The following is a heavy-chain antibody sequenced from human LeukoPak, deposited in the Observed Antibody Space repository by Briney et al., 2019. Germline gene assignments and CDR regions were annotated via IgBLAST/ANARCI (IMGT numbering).Heavy chain of an antibody. CDR2: INHSGST. CDR1: GGSFSGYY. D-gene: IGHD4-17*01. J-gene: IGHJ4*02. V-gene: IGHV4-34*01. Sequence: KPSETLSLTCAVYGGSFSGYYWSWIRQPPGKGLEWIGEINHSGSTNYNLSLKSRVTISVDTSKNQFSLKLSSVTAADTAVYYCARVGYEAWREYGDPFDYWGQGTLVTVSS. CDR3: ARVGYEAWREYGDPFDY.